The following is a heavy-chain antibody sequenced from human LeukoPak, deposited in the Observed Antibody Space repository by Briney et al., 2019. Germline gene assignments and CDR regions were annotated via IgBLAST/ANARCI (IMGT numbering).Heavy chain of an antibody. CDR1: GGSISSGGYS. CDR3: ARGRGYCSGGSCYVDY. CDR2: IYHSGST. Sequence: SQTLSLTCAVSGGSISSGGYSWSWIRQPPGKGLEWIGYIYHSGSTYYNPSLKSRVTISVDRSKNQFSLKLSSVTAAGTAVYCCARGRGYCSGGSCYVDYWGQGTLVTVSS. J-gene: IGHJ4*02. V-gene: IGHV4-30-2*01. D-gene: IGHD2-15*01.